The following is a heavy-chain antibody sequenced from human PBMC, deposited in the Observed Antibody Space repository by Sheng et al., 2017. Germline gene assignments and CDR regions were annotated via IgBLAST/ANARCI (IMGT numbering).Heavy chain of an antibody. Sequence: QVQLVQSGAEVKKPGSSVKVSCKASGGTFSNNAISWVRQAPGQGLEWMGGIIPLLNMTDDAQKFQGRVTITADKSTGTAYMELSSLRSEDTAVYYCARIKGYCSSATCTDAFVSLGPRDKGHRLF. CDR3: ARIKGYCSSATCTDAFVS. CDR2: IIPLLNMT. V-gene: IGHV1-69*04. J-gene: IGHJ3*01. D-gene: IGHD2-2*01. CDR1: GGTFSNNA.